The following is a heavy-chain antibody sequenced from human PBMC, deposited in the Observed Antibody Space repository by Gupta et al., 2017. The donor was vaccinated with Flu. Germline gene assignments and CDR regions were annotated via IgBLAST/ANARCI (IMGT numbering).Heavy chain of an antibody. J-gene: IGHJ4*02. CDR3: ARCGGAEFDY. CDR2: MNPNSGNT. CDR1: GYTFTSYD. Sequence: QVQLERSGAAVTKPGASVTVYCKASGYTFTSYDINWVRPAPGHGLEWSGGMNPNSGNTGEAQKIQGRVTMKRRTDISTAYMELSSLRAEDTAGDYCARCGGAEFDYWGQGTRVTVSS. D-gene: IGHD3-10*01. V-gene: IGHV1-8*01.